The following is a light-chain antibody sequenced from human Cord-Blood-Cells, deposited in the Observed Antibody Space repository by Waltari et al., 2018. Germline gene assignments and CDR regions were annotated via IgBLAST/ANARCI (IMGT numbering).Light chain of an antibody. CDR3: CSYAGSSTWV. V-gene: IGLV2-23*01. CDR2: EGS. J-gene: IGLJ3*02. Sequence: QSALTQPASVSGSPGQSITISCTGTRSVVGSYNLVSWYQQHPGKAPKLMIYEGSKRPSGVCNRFSGSKSGNTASLTISGLQAEDEADYYCCSYAGSSTWVFGGGTKLTVL. CDR1: RSVVGSYNL.